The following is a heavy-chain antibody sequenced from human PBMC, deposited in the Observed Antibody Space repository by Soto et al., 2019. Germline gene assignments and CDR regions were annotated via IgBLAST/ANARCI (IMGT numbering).Heavy chain of an antibody. Sequence: SETLSLTCAVSGYSISLGYYWSWIRQPPGKGLEWIGRIYATGDTDYNPSLKSRISMSVDMSKKQFSLTLRSVTAADTAIYYRVRDGTKNLRDRFEPWGRGILVTVSS. CDR1: GYSISLGYY. CDR2: IYATGDT. CDR3: VRDGTKNLRDRFEP. V-gene: IGHV4-4*07. J-gene: IGHJ5*02. D-gene: IGHD1-26*01.